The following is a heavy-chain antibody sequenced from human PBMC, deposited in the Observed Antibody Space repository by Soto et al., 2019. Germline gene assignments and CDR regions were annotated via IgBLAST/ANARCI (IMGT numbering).Heavy chain of an antibody. J-gene: IGHJ4*02. CDR1: GYTFTSYG. D-gene: IGHD3-10*01. CDR3: ARDFYYYGSGNYYFDY. CDR2: ISAYNGNT. Sequence: QVQLVESGAEVKKPGDSVKVSCKASGYTFTSYGISWVRQAPGEGLEWMGWISAYNGNTNYAQKLQGRVTMTTDTSTSTAYMELRSLRSDDTAVYYCARDFYYYGSGNYYFDYWGQGTLVTVSS. V-gene: IGHV1-18*01.